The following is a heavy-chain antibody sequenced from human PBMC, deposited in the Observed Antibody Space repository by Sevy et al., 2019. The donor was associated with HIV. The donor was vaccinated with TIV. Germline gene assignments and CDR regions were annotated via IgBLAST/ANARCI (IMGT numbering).Heavy chain of an antibody. CDR2: FDPEDGET. J-gene: IGHJ4*02. Sequence: ASVKVSCKVSGYTLTELSMHWVRQAPGKGLEWMGGFDPEDGETIYAQKFQGRVTMTEDTSTDTAYMELSSLRSEDTAVYYCATDLCSSTSCYGYFDYRGQGTLVTVSS. CDR1: GYTLTELS. D-gene: IGHD2-2*01. V-gene: IGHV1-24*01. CDR3: ATDLCSSTSCYGYFDY.